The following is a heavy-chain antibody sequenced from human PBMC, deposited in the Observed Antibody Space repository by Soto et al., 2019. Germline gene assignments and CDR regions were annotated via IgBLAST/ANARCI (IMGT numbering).Heavy chain of an antibody. Sequence: QMQLVESGGNLVKPGGSLRLSCSGSGFSFGDYYMNWIRKAPGKGLEWVSYISSGGNTISYSDAVKGRFTISRDNAKKSVYLEMHSLRPEDTAVYYCARRLFLDVWGQGTLVTVSS. CDR1: GFSFGDYY. CDR2: ISSGGNTI. V-gene: IGHV3-11*01. D-gene: IGHD2-21*01. CDR3: ARRLFLDV. J-gene: IGHJ4*02.